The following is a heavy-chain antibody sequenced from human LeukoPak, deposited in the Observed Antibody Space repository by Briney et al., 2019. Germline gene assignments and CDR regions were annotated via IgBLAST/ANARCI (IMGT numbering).Heavy chain of an antibody. CDR2: IWYDGSNK. Sequence: GRSLRLSCAASGFTFSSYGMHWVRQAPGKGLEWVAVIWYDGSNKYYADSVKGRFTISRDNSKNTLYLQMNSLRAEDTAVYYCARDGAVAGSYYFDYWGQGTLATVSS. V-gene: IGHV3-33*01. J-gene: IGHJ4*02. CDR1: GFTFSSYG. CDR3: ARDGAVAGSYYFDY. D-gene: IGHD6-19*01.